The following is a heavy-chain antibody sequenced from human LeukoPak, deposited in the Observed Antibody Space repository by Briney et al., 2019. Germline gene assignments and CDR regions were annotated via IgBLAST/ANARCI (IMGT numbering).Heavy chain of an antibody. V-gene: IGHV4-59*01. D-gene: IGHD3-3*01. CDR2: IYYSGST. CDR3: ARGVLRFLGADYTRYYYMDV. Sequence: SETLSLTCTVSGGSISSYYWSWIRQPPGKGLEWIWYIYYSGSTNYNPSLESRVTISVDTSKNQFSLKLSSVTAADTAVYYCARGVLRFLGADYTRYYYMDVWGKGTTVTVSS. CDR1: GGSISSYY. J-gene: IGHJ6*03.